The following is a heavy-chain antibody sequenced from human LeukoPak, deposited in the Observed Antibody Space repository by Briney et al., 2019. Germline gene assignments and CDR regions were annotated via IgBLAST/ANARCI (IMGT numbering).Heavy chain of an antibody. D-gene: IGHD3-3*01. V-gene: IGHV3-30*02. CDR3: FPVWSGYSDAFDI. Sequence: GGSLRLSCAASGFTFSSYGMHWVRQAPGKGLEWVAFIRYDGSNKYYADSVKGRFTISRDNSKNTLYLQMNSLRAEDTAVYYCFPVWSGYSDAFDIRGLGTMVTVSS. CDR1: GFTFSSYG. J-gene: IGHJ3*02. CDR2: IRYDGSNK.